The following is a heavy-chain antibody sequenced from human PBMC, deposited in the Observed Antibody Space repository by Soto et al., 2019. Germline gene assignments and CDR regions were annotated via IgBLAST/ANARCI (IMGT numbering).Heavy chain of an antibody. D-gene: IGHD3-22*01. CDR1: GFIVRSHY. Sequence: PGGSLRLSCAASGFIVRSHYMSWVRQAPGQGLEWVSLLHIDGNTYYANSVKGRFTISSDNSKNTVYLQMNSLRAEDTAVYYCARDADSPGIGSFDQWGQGTLVTVSS. J-gene: IGHJ4*02. CDR2: LHIDGNT. V-gene: IGHV3-53*01. CDR3: ARDADSPGIGSFDQ.